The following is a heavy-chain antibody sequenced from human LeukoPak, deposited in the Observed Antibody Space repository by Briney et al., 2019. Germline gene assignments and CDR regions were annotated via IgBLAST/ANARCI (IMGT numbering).Heavy chain of an antibody. J-gene: IGHJ4*02. CDR2: IHKSGST. D-gene: IGHD3-9*01. CDR1: GGYLTSDDHS. V-gene: IGHV4-31*03. Sequence: TSETLSLTCTVSGGYLTSDDHSWSWIRQLPGKGLEWIGNIHKSGSTYHNPSLKSRVDMTVDTSKSQFSLRVTSVTAADTAVYYCASASNVYFFDFWSKGTLVTVSS. CDR3: ASASNVYFFDF.